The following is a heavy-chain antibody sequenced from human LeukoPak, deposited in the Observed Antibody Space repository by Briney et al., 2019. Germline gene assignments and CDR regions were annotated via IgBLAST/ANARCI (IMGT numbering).Heavy chain of an antibody. J-gene: IGHJ4*02. D-gene: IGHD1-26*01. CDR3: GRQGYTASYFFFDY. CDR1: SGSIRSYY. V-gene: IGHV4-4*07. CDR2: IYTTGTT. Sequence: SETLSLTCTVSSGSIRSYYWGWVRQPPGKGLEWIGRIYTTGTTQYNPSLKSRVTMSVDTSTNQFSLNLRSMTAADTAVYYCGRQGYTASYFFFDYWSQRTLVAVS.